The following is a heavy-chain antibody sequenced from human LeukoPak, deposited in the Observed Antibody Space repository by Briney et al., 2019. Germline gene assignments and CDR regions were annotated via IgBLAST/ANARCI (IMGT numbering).Heavy chain of an antibody. CDR3: ARSNIGRGRDGYNHRTYYFDY. D-gene: IGHD5-24*01. Sequence: GASVKVSCKASGGTFSSYAISWVRQAPGQGLEWMGGIIPIFGTANYAQKFQGRVTITADESTSTAYMELSSLRSEDTAVYYRARSNIGRGRDGYNHRTYYFDYWGQGTLVTVSS. V-gene: IGHV1-69*13. CDR2: IIPIFGTA. J-gene: IGHJ4*02. CDR1: GGTFSSYA.